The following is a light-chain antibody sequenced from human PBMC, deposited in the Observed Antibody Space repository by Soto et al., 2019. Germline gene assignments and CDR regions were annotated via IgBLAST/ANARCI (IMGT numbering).Light chain of an antibody. J-gene: IGLJ3*02. CDR1: SSDVGGYNY. Sequence: QSLLTQPRSVSGSPGQSVTISCTGTSSDVGGYNYVSWYQQHPGNAPKLMIYDVSKRPSGVPDRFSGSKSGNTASLTISGLQAEDEADYYCCSYAGSKTWVCGGGNQLTV. CDR3: CSYAGSKTWV. CDR2: DVS. V-gene: IGLV2-11*01.